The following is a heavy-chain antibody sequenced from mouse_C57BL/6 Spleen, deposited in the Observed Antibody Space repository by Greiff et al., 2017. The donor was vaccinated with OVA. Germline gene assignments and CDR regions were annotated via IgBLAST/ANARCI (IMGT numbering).Heavy chain of an antibody. CDR3: ARGNYFDY. Sequence: VQLQQPGAELVMPGASVKLSCKASGYTFTSYWMHWVKQRLGQGLEWIGEIDPSDSYTNYNQKFKGKSTLTVDKSSSTAYMQLSSLTSEDSAVYYCARGNYFDYWGQGTTLTVSS. CDR1: GYTFTSYW. J-gene: IGHJ2*01. CDR2: IDPSDSYT. V-gene: IGHV1-69*01.